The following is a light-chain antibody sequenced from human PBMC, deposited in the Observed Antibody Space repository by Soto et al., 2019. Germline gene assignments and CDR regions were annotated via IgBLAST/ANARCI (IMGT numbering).Light chain of an antibody. V-gene: IGKV3-20*01. J-gene: IGKJ2*01. CDR1: QSVGNNY. CDR2: GSS. Sequence: EVVLTQSPGTRLWSPGERATLSCRASQSVGNNYFAWYQQKPGQAPRLVIFGSSDRATGIPDRFSGSGSGTDFTLTISRLEPEDFAVYYCQQYGSSPPYTFGQGTKLEIK. CDR3: QQYGSSPPYT.